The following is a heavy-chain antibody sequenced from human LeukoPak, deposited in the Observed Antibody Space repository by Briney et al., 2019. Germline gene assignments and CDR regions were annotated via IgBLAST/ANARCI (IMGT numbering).Heavy chain of an antibody. Sequence: PGGSLRLSCAASGFTFSNAWMSWLRQAPGKGLEWVGRITSKTDGGTTDYAAPVKGRFTISRDDSKNTLYLQMKSLRTEDTAVYYCTTDRGDYGSGSYEIYYYYMDVWGKGTTVTVSS. D-gene: IGHD3-10*01. CDR1: GFTFSNAW. J-gene: IGHJ6*03. V-gene: IGHV3-15*01. CDR3: TTDRGDYGSGSYEIYYYYMDV. CDR2: ITSKTDGGTT.